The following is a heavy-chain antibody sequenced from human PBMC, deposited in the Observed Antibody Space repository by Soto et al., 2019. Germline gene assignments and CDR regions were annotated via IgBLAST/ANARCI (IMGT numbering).Heavy chain of an antibody. Sequence: SGGSLRLSCAASGFTFSSYSMNWVRQAPGKGLEWVSYISSSSSTIYYADSVKGRFTISRDNAKNSLYLQTNSLRAEDTAVYYCARISPIMPHGYWGQGTRVTVSS. CDR2: ISSSSSTI. J-gene: IGHJ4*02. D-gene: IGHD2-2*01. CDR3: ARISPIMPHGY. CDR1: GFTFSSYS. V-gene: IGHV3-48*01.